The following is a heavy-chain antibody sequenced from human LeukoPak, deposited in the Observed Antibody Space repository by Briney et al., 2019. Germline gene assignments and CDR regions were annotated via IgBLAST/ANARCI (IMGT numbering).Heavy chain of an antibody. D-gene: IGHD5-24*01. CDR2: INPEGSQT. CDR3: AAWTDRGYNF. Sequence: SGESLRLSCAPSGFTFSSSWMNWVRQAPAKGLQWVGNINPEGSQTRFVDSVMGRFTMSKDNAKNSLYLQMNSLRVENTAVFYCAAWTDRGYNFWGQGTVVTVSS. V-gene: IGHV3-7*01. CDR1: GFTFSSSW. J-gene: IGHJ4*02.